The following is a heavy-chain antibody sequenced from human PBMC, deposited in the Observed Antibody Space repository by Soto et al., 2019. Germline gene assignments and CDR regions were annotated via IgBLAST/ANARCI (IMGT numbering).Heavy chain of an antibody. D-gene: IGHD2-2*01. V-gene: IGHV3-21*01. CDR3: ATKFRPGYCSTFSCPPDY. J-gene: IGHJ4*02. CDR1: GFTFSSYT. Sequence: PGGSLRLSCATSGFTFSSYTMHWVRQAPGKGLEWVSTISGDSNYIYYADSMKGRFTVSRDNAKNSLYLQMNSLRAEDTAVYYCATKFRPGYCSTFSCPPDYWGQGTLVTVSS. CDR2: ISGDSNYI.